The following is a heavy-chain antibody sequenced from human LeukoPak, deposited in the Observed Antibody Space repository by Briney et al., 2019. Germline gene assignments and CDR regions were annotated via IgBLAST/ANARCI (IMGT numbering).Heavy chain of an antibody. CDR3: ARDVGLGTTKNWFDP. V-gene: IGHV3-30-3*01. CDR1: GFTFSSYA. D-gene: IGHD1-7*01. J-gene: IGHJ5*02. Sequence: GRSLRLSCAASGFTFSSYAMHWVRQAPGKGLEWVAVISYDGSNKYYADSVKGRFTISRDNSKNTLYLQMNSLRAEDTAVYYCARDVGLGTTKNWFDPWGQGTLVTVSS. CDR2: ISYDGSNK.